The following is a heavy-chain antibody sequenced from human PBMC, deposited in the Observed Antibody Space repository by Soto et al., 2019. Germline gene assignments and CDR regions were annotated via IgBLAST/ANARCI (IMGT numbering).Heavy chain of an antibody. D-gene: IGHD5-18*01. J-gene: IGHJ6*02. CDR2: ISAYNGNT. Sequence: GASVKVSCKASGYTFTSYGISWVRQAPGQGLEWMGWISAYNGNTNYAQKLQGRVTMTTDTSTSTAYMELRSLRSDDTAVYYCARDPKTWIQLWLPSGFRYYGMDVWGQGTTVTVSS. CDR3: ARDPKTWIQLWLPSGFRYYGMDV. CDR1: GYTFTSYG. V-gene: IGHV1-18*04.